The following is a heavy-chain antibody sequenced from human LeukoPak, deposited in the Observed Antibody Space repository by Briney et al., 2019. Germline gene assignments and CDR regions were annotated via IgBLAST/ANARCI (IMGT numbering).Heavy chain of an antibody. CDR1: GGSISNDNW. CDR2: IYHSGST. CDR3: ARRVRFGDGWVFDY. D-gene: IGHD5-24*01. V-gene: IGHV4-4*02. J-gene: IGHJ4*02. Sequence: PSETLSLTCAVSGGSISNDNWWSWVRQPPGKGLEWIGEIYHSGSTNYNPSLKSRVTISVDTSKNQFSLKLSSVTAADTAVYYCARRVRFGDGWVFDYWGQGILVTVSS.